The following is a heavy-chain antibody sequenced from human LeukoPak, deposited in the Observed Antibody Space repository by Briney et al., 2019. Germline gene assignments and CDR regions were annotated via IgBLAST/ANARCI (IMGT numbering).Heavy chain of an antibody. CDR2: ISSGSSTI. V-gene: IGHV3-48*02. CDR1: GFTFSSYS. J-gene: IGHJ6*02. CDR3: ARVASARPYHYYDAMDV. Sequence: GGSLRLSCAASGFTFSSYSMSWVRQAPGKGLEWVSYISSGSSTIYYADSVKGRFTISRDNAKISLYLQMNSLRDEDTAVYYCARVASARPYHYYDAMDVWGQGTTVTVSS.